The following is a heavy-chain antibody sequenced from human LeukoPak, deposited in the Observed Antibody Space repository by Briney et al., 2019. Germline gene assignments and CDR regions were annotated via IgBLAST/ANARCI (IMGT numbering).Heavy chain of an antibody. Sequence: ASVKVSCKASGYTFTGYYMHWVRQAPGQGLEWMGWINPNSGGTNYAQKFQGRVTMTRDTSISTAYMELSRLRSDDTAVYYCARYGSGSRSGHNYYYYYYMDVWGKGTTVTVSS. CDR3: ARYGSGSRSGHNYYYYYYMDV. CDR1: GYTFTGYY. V-gene: IGHV1-2*02. D-gene: IGHD3-10*01. CDR2: INPNSGGT. J-gene: IGHJ6*03.